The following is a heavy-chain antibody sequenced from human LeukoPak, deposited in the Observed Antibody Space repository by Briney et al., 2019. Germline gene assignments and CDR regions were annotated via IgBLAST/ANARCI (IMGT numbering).Heavy chain of an antibody. Sequence: GGSLRLSCAASAFTFSNYAMNWVRQAPGKGLEWVSVISGSGDGTYYADSVKGRFTISRDNSENTLYLQMKSLRAEDTAVYYCAKAGEQQWLRMHFDNWGQGTLVTASS. J-gene: IGHJ4*02. D-gene: IGHD5-18*01. V-gene: IGHV3-23*01. CDR2: ISGSGDGT. CDR1: AFTFSNYA. CDR3: AKAGEQQWLRMHFDN.